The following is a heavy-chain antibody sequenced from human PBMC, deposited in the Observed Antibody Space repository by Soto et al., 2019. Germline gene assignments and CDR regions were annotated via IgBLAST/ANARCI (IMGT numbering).Heavy chain of an antibody. CDR2: IYYSGST. CDR1: GGSISSSDYY. D-gene: IGHD2-2*01. V-gene: IGHV4-30-4*01. J-gene: IGHJ6*02. Sequence: QVQLQESGPGLVKPSQTLSLTCTVPGGSISSSDYYWNWIRQPPGEGLEWIGYIYYSGSTYYNPSLKSRISMSADTSKNPFSLNLRSVTAADTAVYYCARVTRSYCIRTDCSGPYSYGLDVWGQGTTVTASS. CDR3: ARVTRSYCIRTDCSGPYSYGLDV.